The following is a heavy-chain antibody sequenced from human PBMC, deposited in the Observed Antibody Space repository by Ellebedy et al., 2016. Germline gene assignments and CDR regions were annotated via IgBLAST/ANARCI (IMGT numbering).Heavy chain of an antibody. CDR2: IWYDGSNK. CDR3: ARDILDGAYRYFDY. V-gene: IGHV3-33*08. CDR1: GFTFSSYW. J-gene: IGHJ4*02. Sequence: GGSLRLXCAASGFTFSSYWMSWVRQAPGKGLEWVAVIWYDGSNKYYADSVKGRFTISRDAAKNTVYLQMDSLRADDTAIYYCARDILDGAYRYFDYWGQGTLVTVSS. D-gene: IGHD3-9*01.